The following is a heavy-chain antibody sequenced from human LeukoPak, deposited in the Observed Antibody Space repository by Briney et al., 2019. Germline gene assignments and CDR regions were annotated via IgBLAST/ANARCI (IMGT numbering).Heavy chain of an antibody. CDR2: IYPGDSDT. V-gene: IGHV5-51*01. CDR3: ARQALELRGAFDY. Sequence: GESLQISCKGSGYSFTSYWIGWVRQMPGKGLEWMGIIYPGDSDTRYSPSFQGQVTISADKSISTAYLQWSSLKASDTAMYYCARQALELRGAFDYWGQGTLVTVSS. CDR1: GYSFTSYW. J-gene: IGHJ4*02. D-gene: IGHD1-7*01.